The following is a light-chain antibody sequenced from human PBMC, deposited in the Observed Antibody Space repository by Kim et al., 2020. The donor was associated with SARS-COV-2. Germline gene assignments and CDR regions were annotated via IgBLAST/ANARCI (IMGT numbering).Light chain of an antibody. Sequence: SALTQPPSVSGSPRQSVTISCTGTSSDFGGYDRVSWYQQSPGTAPKLIIYDVIHRPSGVPDRFSGSKSGNTASLTISGLQVEDEADYFCSSFTSEASYVFGTGTKVTVL. CDR1: SSDFGGYDR. J-gene: IGLJ1*01. CDR3: SSFTSEASYV. CDR2: DVI. V-gene: IGLV2-18*02.